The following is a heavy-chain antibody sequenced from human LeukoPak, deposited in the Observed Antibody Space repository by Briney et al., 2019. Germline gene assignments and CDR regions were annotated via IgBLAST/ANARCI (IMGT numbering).Heavy chain of an antibody. CDR2: IYYSGTT. CDR3: ARDLGDGYNFFGQAIFDAFDI. Sequence: PSETLSLTCTVSGGSISSYYCSWIRQPPGKGLEWIGYIYYSGTTNYNPSLRSRVTISVDTSKNQFSLKLSSVTAADTAVYYCARDLGDGYNFFGQAIFDAFDIWGQGTMVTVSS. CDR1: GGSISSYY. V-gene: IGHV4-59*12. D-gene: IGHD5-24*01. J-gene: IGHJ3*02.